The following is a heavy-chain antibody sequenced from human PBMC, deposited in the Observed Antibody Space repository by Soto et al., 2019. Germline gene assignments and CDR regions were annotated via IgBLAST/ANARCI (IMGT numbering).Heavy chain of an antibody. D-gene: IGHD3-10*01. CDR2: IFHDGTA. Sequence: SETLSLTCAVSGVSISSGNWWTWFRQSPQRGLEYIGEIFHDGTANYYPSFERRVAISVDTSKNQFSLKLTSVTAADTAIYFCARLVYDTRLNYMYFDFWGQGTPVTVSS. V-gene: IGHV4-4*02. J-gene: IGHJ4*02. CDR1: GVSISSGNW. CDR3: ARLVYDTRLNYMYFDF.